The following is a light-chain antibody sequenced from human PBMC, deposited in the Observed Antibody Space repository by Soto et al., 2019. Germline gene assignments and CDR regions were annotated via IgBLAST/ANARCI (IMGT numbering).Light chain of an antibody. CDR3: NSYTSSSTAI. Sequence: QSVLTQPASVSGSLGQSITISCTGTSSDVGGYDYVSWYQQHPGKAPKLMIYDVNNRPSGVSNRFSGSKSGNTASLTISGLQAEDEADYYCNSYTSSSTAIFGGGTKVTVL. CDR2: DVN. CDR1: SSDVGGYDY. J-gene: IGLJ2*01. V-gene: IGLV2-14*03.